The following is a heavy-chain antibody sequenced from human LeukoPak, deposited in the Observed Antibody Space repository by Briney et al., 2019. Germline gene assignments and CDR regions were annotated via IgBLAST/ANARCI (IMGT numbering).Heavy chain of an antibody. CDR1: GYTFTGYY. Sequence: ASVKVSCKASGYTFTGYYMHWVRQVPGQGLEWMGWIKPNSGGTKCAQKFQGRVTMTRDTSITTAYMELSRLRSDDTAVYYCARAGHYDFNWFDPWGQGALVSVSS. J-gene: IGHJ5*02. CDR3: ARAGHYDFNWFDP. CDR2: IKPNSGGT. V-gene: IGHV1-2*02. D-gene: IGHD2/OR15-2a*01.